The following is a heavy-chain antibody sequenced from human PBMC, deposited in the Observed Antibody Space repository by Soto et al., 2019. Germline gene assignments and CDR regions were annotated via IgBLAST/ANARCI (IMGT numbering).Heavy chain of an antibody. D-gene: IGHD2-21*01. CDR3: TRGGGGGLFEH. Sequence: PWGSLRLSCATSGVPFSDYYMSWIRQAPGKGLEWLSHISPKSTYRNYADSVKGRFTISRDNTKSSLFLQMNSLGVEDTAVYYCTRGGGGGLFEHWGQGVLVTVSS. CDR2: ISPKSTYR. CDR1: GVPFSDYY. V-gene: IGHV3-11*06. J-gene: IGHJ4*02.